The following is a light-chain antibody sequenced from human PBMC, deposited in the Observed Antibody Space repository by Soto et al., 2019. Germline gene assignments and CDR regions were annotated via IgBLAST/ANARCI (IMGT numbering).Light chain of an antibody. CDR1: NSDVGGYDF. V-gene: IGLV2-8*01. CDR3: SSYAGSNNLV. Sequence: QSVLTQPPSASGSPGQSVTISCTGTNSDVGGYDFVSWYQQHPGKAPKLMIYEVSKRPSGVPDRFSGSKSGNTASLTVSGLQAEYEADYYCSSYAGSNNLVFGGGTKLTVL. J-gene: IGLJ3*02. CDR2: EVS.